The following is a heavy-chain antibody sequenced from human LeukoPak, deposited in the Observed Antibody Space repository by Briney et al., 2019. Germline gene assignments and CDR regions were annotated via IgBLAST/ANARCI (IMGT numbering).Heavy chain of an antibody. V-gene: IGHV3-21*01. D-gene: IGHD2-15*01. J-gene: IGHJ4*02. CDR3: ARGSGGSCYRY. CDR1: GFTFSSYS. CDR2: ISSSSSYI. Sequence: KPGGSLRLSCAASGFTFSSYSMTWVRQAPGKGPEWVSSISSSSSYIYYADSVKGRFTISRDNAKNSLYLQMNSLRAEDTTVYYCARGSGGSCYRYWGQGTLVTVSS.